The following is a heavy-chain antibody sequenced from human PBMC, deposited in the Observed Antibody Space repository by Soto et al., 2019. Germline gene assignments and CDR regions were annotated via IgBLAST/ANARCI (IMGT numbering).Heavy chain of an antibody. V-gene: IGHV3-7*01. CDR3: ARGRGWLHDY. D-gene: IGHD6-19*01. Sequence: EVQLVESGGGLVQPGGSLRLSCAASGFSLSDYWMNWVRQAPGKGLEWVAIIKQDGSDRYYVDCVKGRFTISRDNAKNSLYLQMSSLRVEDTALYYCARGRGWLHDYWGQGTLVTVSS. CDR1: GFSLSDYW. J-gene: IGHJ4*02. CDR2: IKQDGSDR.